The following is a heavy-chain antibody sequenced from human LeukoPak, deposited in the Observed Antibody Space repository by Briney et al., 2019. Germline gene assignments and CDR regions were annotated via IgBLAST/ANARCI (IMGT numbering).Heavy chain of an antibody. CDR2: IRSKIYGGTT. CDR1: GFTFDNYA. D-gene: IGHD5-12*01. CDR3: VRYSGDADY. V-gene: IGHV3-49*03. J-gene: IGHJ4*02. Sequence: GGSLRLSCTASGFTFDNYAMGWFRQAPGKGLEWVGFIRSKIYGGTTEYAASVKGRFTISRDDSKSIAQLQMTSLKSEDTAVYYCVRYSGDADYWGQGTLVTVSS.